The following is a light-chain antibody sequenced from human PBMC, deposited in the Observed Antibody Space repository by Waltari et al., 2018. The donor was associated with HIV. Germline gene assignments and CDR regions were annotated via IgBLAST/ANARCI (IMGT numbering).Light chain of an antibody. CDR1: QSISSW. V-gene: IGKV1-5*03. Sequence: DIQMTQSPSTLSASVGERVTITCRASQSISSWLAWYQQKPGKAPKLLIYKASSLESGVPSRFSGSGSGTEFTLTISSLQPDDFATYYCQQYNSYSLLTFGQGTKLEIK. CDR2: KAS. J-gene: IGKJ2*01. CDR3: QQYNSYSLLT.